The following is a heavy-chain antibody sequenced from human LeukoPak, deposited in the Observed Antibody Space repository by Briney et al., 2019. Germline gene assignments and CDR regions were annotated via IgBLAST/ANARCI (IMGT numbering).Heavy chain of an antibody. V-gene: IGHV1-69*05. CDR2: IIPIFGTA. CDR3: ASIVGATIGAFDY. CDR1: GGTFSSYA. Sequence: SVKVSCKASGGTFSSYAISWVRRAPGQGLEWMGGIIPIFGTANYAQKFQGRVTITTDESTSTAYMELSSLRSEDTAVYYCASIVGATIGAFDYWGQGTLVTVSS. J-gene: IGHJ4*02. D-gene: IGHD1-26*01.